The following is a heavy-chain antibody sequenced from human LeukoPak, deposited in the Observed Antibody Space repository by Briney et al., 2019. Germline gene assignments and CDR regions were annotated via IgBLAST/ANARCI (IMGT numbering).Heavy chain of an antibody. D-gene: IGHD1-26*01. J-gene: IGHJ4*02. CDR1: GFNFSDYY. CDR2: ISSSSSYT. V-gene: IGHV3-11*03. Sequence: KPGGSLRLSCAASGFNFSDYYMSWIRQAPGKGLEWVSYISSSSSYTNYADSVKGRFTISRDNAKNSLYLQMNSLRAEDTAVYYCARWELGFDFDYWGQGTLVTVSS. CDR3: ARWELGFDFDY.